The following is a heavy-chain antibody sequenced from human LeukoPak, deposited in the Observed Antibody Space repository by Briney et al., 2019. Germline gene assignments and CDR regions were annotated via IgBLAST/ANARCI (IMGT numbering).Heavy chain of an antibody. J-gene: IGHJ6*02. D-gene: IGHD6-13*01. CDR3: ARVPARSWYPPGYGMDV. CDR1: GGSISSYY. Sequence: SETLSLTCTVSGGSISSYYWSWIRQPPGKGLEWIGYIYYSGSTNYNPSLKSRVTISVDTSKNQFSLKLSSVTAADTAVYYCARVPARSWYPPGYGMDVWGQGTTVTVSS. CDR2: IYYSGST. V-gene: IGHV4-59*01.